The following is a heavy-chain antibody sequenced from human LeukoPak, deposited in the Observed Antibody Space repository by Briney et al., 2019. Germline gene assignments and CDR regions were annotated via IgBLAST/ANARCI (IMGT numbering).Heavy chain of an antibody. CDR2: ISYDGSNK. V-gene: IGHV3-30-3*01. CDR3: ARVRDSSGYLDAFDI. Sequence: GGSLRLSCAASGFTFSSYAMHWVRQAPGKGLEWVAVISYDGSNKYYADSVKGRFTISRDNSKNTLYLQMNSLRAEDTAVYYCARVRDSSGYLDAFDIWGQGTMVTVSS. J-gene: IGHJ3*02. D-gene: IGHD3-22*01. CDR1: GFTFSSYA.